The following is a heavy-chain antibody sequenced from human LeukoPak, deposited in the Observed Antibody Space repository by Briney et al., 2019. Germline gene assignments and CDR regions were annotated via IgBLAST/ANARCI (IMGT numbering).Heavy chain of an antibody. CDR2: IYYSGST. V-gene: IGHV4-39*07. Sequence: SETLSLACTVSGGSISSSSYYWGWIRQPPGKGLEWIGSIYYSGSTYYNPSLKSRVTISVDTSKNQFSLKLSSVTAADTAVYYCARDDNAFDIWGQGTMVTVSS. D-gene: IGHD3-22*01. CDR1: GGSISSSSYY. J-gene: IGHJ3*02. CDR3: ARDDNAFDI.